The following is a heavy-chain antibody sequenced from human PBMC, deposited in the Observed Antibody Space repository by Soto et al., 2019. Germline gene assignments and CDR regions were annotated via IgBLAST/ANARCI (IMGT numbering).Heavy chain of an antibody. CDR3: AKWTDTVIEAASAGGAFDI. J-gene: IGHJ3*02. CDR2: ISASGATT. D-gene: IGHD2-15*01. Sequence: EVQLLESGGNLVQPGGSLRLSCAASGFSFSTYALTWVRQAPGKGLEWVSGISASGATTYYADSVKGRFTISRDNSKNPVFLQMTSLRAEDTALYYCAKWTDTVIEAASAGGAFDIWGQGTMVTVSS. V-gene: IGHV3-23*01. CDR1: GFSFSTYA.